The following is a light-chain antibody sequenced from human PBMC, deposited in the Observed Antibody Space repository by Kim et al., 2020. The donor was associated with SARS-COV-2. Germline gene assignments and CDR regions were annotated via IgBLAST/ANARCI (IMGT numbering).Light chain of an antibody. V-gene: IGLV1-47*01. CDR2: RDN. CDR3: AAWDDSLSAWV. Sequence: GLSVTIICSGRSVNLGSNNVYWYQQLAGTAPKLLSYRDNQRPSGVPDRVSGSKSGTSASLAISGLRSEDEADYYCAAWDDSLSAWVFGGGTQLTVL. J-gene: IGLJ3*02. CDR1: SVNLGSNN.